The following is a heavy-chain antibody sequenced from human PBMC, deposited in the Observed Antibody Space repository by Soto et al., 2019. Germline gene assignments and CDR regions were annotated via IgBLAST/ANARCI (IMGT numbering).Heavy chain of an antibody. V-gene: IGHV3-74*01. Sequence: EVQLVESGGGLVQPGGSLRLSCAATGFTFSNYWMHWVRQAPGKGLVWVSRINSDGSTTTYADYVKGRFTISRDNAKNTLYLQMNSLRAEDTAVYYCARGNYYSMDVWVQGTTVTVSS. CDR2: INSDGSTT. CDR3: ARGNYYSMDV. CDR1: GFTFSNYW. J-gene: IGHJ6*02.